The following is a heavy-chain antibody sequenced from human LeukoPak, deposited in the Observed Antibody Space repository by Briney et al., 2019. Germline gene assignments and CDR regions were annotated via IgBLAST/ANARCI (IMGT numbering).Heavy chain of an antibody. D-gene: IGHD3-10*01. Sequence: GSLRLSCAASGFTFSSYTMNWVRQAPGKGLEWVGRIKTKTDGGTTDYAAPMKGRFTFSRDDSKNTLYLQMNSLKTEDTAVYYCTAGRVRDYWAREPWSRSPQ. V-gene: IGHV3-15*01. J-gene: IGHJ4*02. CDR3: TAGRVRDY. CDR1: GFTFSSYT. CDR2: IKTKTDGGTT.